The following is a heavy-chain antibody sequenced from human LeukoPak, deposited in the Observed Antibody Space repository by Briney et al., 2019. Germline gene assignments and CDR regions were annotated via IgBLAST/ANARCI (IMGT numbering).Heavy chain of an antibody. CDR1: GYTFTSYD. V-gene: IGHV1-8*03. D-gene: IGHD5-24*01. CDR2: MNPNSGNT. J-gene: IGHJ6*03. CDR3: ARTHGYYYYYYYMDV. Sequence: ASVKVSCKASGYTFTSYDINWVRQATGQGLEWMGWMNPNSGNTGYAQKFQGRVTITRNTSISTAYMELSSLRSEDTAVYYCARTHGYYYYYYYMDVWGKGTTVTVSS.